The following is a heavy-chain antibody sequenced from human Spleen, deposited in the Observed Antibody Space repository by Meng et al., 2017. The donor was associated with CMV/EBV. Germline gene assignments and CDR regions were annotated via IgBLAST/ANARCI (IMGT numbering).Heavy chain of an antibody. CDR3: ARRRVEEYGDKGRVYDGFDI. Sequence: GESLKISCKGSGYIFTTYWIAWVRQMPGKGLEWMGIIYVGDSDTRYSPSLQGQVTISADKSISTVYLQWGSLKASDTATYYCARRRVEEYGDKGRVYDGFDIWGQGTMVTVSS. CDR1: GYIFTTYW. V-gene: IGHV5-51*01. CDR2: IYVGDSDT. D-gene: IGHD4-23*01. J-gene: IGHJ3*02.